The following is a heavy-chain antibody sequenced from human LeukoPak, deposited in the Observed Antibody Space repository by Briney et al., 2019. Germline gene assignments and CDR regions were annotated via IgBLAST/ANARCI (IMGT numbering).Heavy chain of an antibody. D-gene: IGHD3-10*01. CDR3: AKDLRYYGSGSYSYFDY. CDR1: GFTFCSYG. CDR2: ISYDGSNK. Sequence: GGSLRLSCAAYGFTFCSYGMHWVRQAPGKGLEWVAVISYDGSNKYYADSVKGRFTISRDNSKNTLYLQMNSLRAEDTAVYYCAKDLRYYGSGSYSYFDYWGQGTLVTVSS. V-gene: IGHV3-30*18. J-gene: IGHJ4*02.